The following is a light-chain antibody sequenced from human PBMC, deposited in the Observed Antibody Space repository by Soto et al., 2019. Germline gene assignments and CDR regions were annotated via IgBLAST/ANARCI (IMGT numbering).Light chain of an antibody. CDR1: QSVSSN. V-gene: IGKV3-15*01. CDR2: GAS. CDR3: ELYYGCRSA. J-gene: IGKJ1*01. Sequence: EIVMTQSPATLSVSPGERATLSCRASQSVSSNLAWYQQKPGQAPRLLIYGASTRATGIPARFSGSGSGTDFTLTISVLEPEGVAAYYCELYYGCRSAFGQGTKVDI.